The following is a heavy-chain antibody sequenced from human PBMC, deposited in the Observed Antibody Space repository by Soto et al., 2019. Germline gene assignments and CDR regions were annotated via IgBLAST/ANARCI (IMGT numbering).Heavy chain of an antibody. CDR3: ARERGLRYCSGGSCYGGPFDY. D-gene: IGHD2-15*01. V-gene: IGHV3-30-3*01. CDR1: GFTFSSYA. CDR2: ISYDGSNK. Sequence: GGSLRLSCAASGFTFSSYAMHWVRQAPGKGLEWVAVISYDGSNKYYADSVKGRFTISRDNSKNTLYLQMNSLRAEDTAVYYCARERGLRYCSGGSCYGGPFDYWGQGTLVTVSS. J-gene: IGHJ4*02.